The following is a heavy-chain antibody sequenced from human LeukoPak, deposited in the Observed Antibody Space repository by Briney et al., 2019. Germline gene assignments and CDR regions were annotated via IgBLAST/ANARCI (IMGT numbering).Heavy chain of an antibody. D-gene: IGHD3-16*01. CDR3: ARTSGLDPLTANWFDP. Sequence: SETLSLTCTVSGGSIRSGGYYWSWIRQHPGKGLEWIGNIYYSGSTSYNPSLKSRVTISVDTSKNQFSLKLNSVTAADTAVYYCARTSGLDPLTANWFDPWGQGTLVTVSS. J-gene: IGHJ5*02. CDR1: GGSIRSGGYY. CDR2: IYYSGST. V-gene: IGHV4-31*03.